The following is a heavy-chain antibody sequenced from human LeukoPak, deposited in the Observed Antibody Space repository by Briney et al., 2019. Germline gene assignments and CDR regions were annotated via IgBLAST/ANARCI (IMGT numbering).Heavy chain of an antibody. CDR2: MNPNSGNT. CDR3: ARVGLRIVVVPAAKYWFDP. CDR1: GYTFTSYD. Sequence: GASVKVSCKASGYTFTSYDINWVRQATGQGLEWMGWMNPNSGNTGYAQKFQGRVTMTRNTSISTAYMELSSLRSEDTAVYYCARVGLRIVVVPAAKYWFDPWGQGTPVTVSS. J-gene: IGHJ5*02. V-gene: IGHV1-8*01. D-gene: IGHD2-2*01.